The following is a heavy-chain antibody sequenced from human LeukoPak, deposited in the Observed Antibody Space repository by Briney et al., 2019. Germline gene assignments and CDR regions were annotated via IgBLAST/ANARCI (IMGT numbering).Heavy chain of an antibody. D-gene: IGHD3-10*01. CDR2: IIPILGIA. V-gene: IGHV1-69*04. Sequence: SVKDSCKASGGTFSSYAISWVRQAPGQGLEWMGRIIPILGIANYAQKFQGRVTITADKSTSTAYMELSSLRSEDTAVYYCASTASGSYAFDIWDQGTMVTVSS. CDR1: GGTFSSYA. J-gene: IGHJ3*02. CDR3: ASTASGSYAFDI.